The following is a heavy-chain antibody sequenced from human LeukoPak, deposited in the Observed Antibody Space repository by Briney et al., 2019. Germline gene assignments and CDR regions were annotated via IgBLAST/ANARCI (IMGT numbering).Heavy chain of an antibody. CDR1: GGTFISYA. D-gene: IGHD6-13*01. CDR2: IIPIFGTA. CDR3: ARDYRIAAASIKYDGMDV. J-gene: IGHJ6*02. V-gene: IGHV1-69*13. Sequence: SVKVSCKASGGTFISYAISWVRQAPGQGLEWMGGIIPIFGTANYAQKFQGRVTITADESTSTAYMELSSLRSEDTAVYYCARDYRIAAASIKYDGMDVWGQGTTVTVSS.